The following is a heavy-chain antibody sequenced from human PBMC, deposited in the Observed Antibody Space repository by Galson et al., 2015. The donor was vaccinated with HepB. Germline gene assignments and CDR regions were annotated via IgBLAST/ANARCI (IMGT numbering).Heavy chain of an antibody. V-gene: IGHV3-23*01. CDR2: ISGGGGNP. CDR1: GFIFNNYA. D-gene: IGHD1-26*01. CDR3: AKSLRHYPYDMDV. Sequence: SLRLSCAASGFIFNNYAMTWVRQPPGKGLEWVSSISGGGGNPFYSESVKGRFTISRDNSKNTLFLQMNSLRADDTAVYSCAKSLRHYPYDMDVWGPGTTVSVSS. J-gene: IGHJ6*02.